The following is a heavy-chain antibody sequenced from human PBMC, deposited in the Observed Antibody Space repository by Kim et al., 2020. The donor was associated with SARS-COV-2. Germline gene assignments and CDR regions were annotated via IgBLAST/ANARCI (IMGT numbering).Heavy chain of an antibody. Sequence: SAGSSTEYADSVNGRFTISRDSAKRSVSLQMNSLTPEDTAVYYCVREPSNWGQGTLVTVSS. J-gene: IGHJ4*02. V-gene: IGHV3-11*01. CDR3: VREPSN. CDR2: SAGSST.